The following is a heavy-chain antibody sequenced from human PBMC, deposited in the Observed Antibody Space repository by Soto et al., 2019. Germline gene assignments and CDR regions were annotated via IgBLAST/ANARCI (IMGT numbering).Heavy chain of an antibody. J-gene: IGHJ4*02. CDR2: RNPNSGNT. CDR1: GYTFTSYD. CDR3: ARVSGYSYGYRFDY. Sequence: QVQLVQSGAEVKKPGASVKVSCKASGYTFTSYDINWVRQATGQGLESMGWRNPNSGNTGYAQKFQGRVTMTRNTSISTAYMELSSLRSEDPAVYYCARVSGYSYGYRFDYWGQGTLVTVSS. D-gene: IGHD5-18*01. V-gene: IGHV1-8*01.